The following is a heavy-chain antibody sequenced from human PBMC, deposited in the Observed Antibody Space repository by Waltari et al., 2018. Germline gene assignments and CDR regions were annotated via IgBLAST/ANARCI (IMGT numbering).Heavy chain of an antibody. Sequence: QVQLVQSGAEVKKPGSSVKVSCKASGGTFSSYAISWVRQAPGQGLEWMGGIIPILGIANYAQKFQGRVTNTADKSTSTAYMELSSLRSEDTAVYYCARAGLYSYGYDYYYYMDVWGKGTTVTVSS. V-gene: IGHV1-69*10. J-gene: IGHJ6*03. D-gene: IGHD5-18*01. CDR2: IIPILGIA. CDR1: GGTFSSYA. CDR3: ARAGLYSYGYDYYYYMDV.